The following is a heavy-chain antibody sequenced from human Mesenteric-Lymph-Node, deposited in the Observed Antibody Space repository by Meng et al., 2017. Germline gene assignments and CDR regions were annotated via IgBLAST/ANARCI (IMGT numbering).Heavy chain of an antibody. V-gene: IGHV1-69*02. CDR2: IIPILGIA. Sequence: SVKVSCKASGGTFSSYTISWVRQAPGQGLEWMGRIIPILGIANYAQKFQGRVTITADKSTSTAYMELSSLRSEDTAVYYCARASGSYYGDWDYWGQGTLVTVSS. D-gene: IGHD1-26*01. J-gene: IGHJ4*02. CDR3: ARASGSYYGDWDY. CDR1: GGTFSSYT.